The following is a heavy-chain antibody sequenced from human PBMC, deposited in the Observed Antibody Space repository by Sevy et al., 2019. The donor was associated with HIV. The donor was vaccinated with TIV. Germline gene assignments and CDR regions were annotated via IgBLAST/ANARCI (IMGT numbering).Heavy chain of an antibody. CDR3: ARLDSYSSGWSLRYYFDY. Sequence: GESLKISCKGSAYTFTTHWIGWVRQMLGKGLEWMGIMSPGDSDPRYSPSFQGQVTMSVDKSVSTAYLQWHSLETSDTAIYYCARLDSYSSGWSLRYYFDYWGQGTLVTVSS. CDR1: AYTFTTHW. V-gene: IGHV5-51*01. D-gene: IGHD6-19*01. CDR2: MSPGDSDP. J-gene: IGHJ4*02.